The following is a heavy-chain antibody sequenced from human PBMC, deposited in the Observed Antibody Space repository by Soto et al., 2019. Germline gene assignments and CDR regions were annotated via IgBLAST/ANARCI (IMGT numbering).Heavy chain of an antibody. Sequence: SETLSLTCSVSGAIVTSGENYWSWVRQPPGKGLEWLGYIYDSGVTSYTPALNSRVTLSLDRPNNQVSLKLQAVTAADTAVYYCARGDYLNRSGYYYFQHWGQGTPVTVSS. CDR1: GAIVTSGENY. CDR3: ARGDYLNRSGYYYFQH. J-gene: IGHJ1*01. V-gene: IGHV4-30-4*08. CDR2: IYDSGVT. D-gene: IGHD3-22*01.